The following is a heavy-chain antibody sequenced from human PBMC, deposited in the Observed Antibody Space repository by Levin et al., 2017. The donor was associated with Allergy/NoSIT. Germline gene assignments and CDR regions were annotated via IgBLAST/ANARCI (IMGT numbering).Heavy chain of an antibody. CDR2: IYYSGST. CDR1: GGSISSGDYY. V-gene: IGHV4-30-4*01. CDR3: ARKPPLGDWFDP. D-gene: IGHD3-16*01. J-gene: IGHJ5*02. Sequence: SETLSLTCTVSGGSISSGDYYWSWIRQPPGTGLEWIGYIYYSGSTYYNPSLKSRVTISVDTSKNQFSLKLSSVTAADTAVYYCARKPPLGDWFDPWGQGTLVTVSS.